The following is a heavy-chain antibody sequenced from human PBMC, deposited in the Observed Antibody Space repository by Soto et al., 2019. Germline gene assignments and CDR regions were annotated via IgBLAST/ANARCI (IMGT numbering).Heavy chain of an antibody. CDR1: GFTFSSYW. J-gene: IGHJ4*02. CDR3: ARDSPMVSAPGLGY. V-gene: IGHV3-7*01. Sequence: GGSLRLSCAASGFTFSSYWMSWVRQAPGKGLEWVANIKQDGSEKYYVDSVKGRFTISRGNAKNSLYLQMNSLRAEAPAVYYCARDSPMVSAPGLGYWGQGTLVTVSS. D-gene: IGHD2-8*01. CDR2: IKQDGSEK.